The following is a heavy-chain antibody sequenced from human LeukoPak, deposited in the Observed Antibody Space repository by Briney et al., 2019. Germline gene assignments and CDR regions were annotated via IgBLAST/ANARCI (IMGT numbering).Heavy chain of an antibody. CDR2: IKSKTDGGTT. CDR3: AGYSGRYPYYMDV. V-gene: IGHV3-15*01. Sequence: GGSLRFSCAASGFTFSNAWMSWVRQAPGKGLEWVGRIKSKTDGGTTDYAAPVKGRFTISRDNSKNTLYLQMNSLRAEDTAVYYCAGYSGRYPYYMDVWGKGTTVTISS. J-gene: IGHJ6*03. D-gene: IGHD1-26*01. CDR1: GFTFSNAW.